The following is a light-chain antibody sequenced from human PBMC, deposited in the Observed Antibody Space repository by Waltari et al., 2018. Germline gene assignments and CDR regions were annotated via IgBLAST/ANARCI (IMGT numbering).Light chain of an antibody. CDR1: ISDIGAYNH. CDR3: SSFTTSSSWI. Sequence: QSALTQPASVSGSTGQSITIPCTGTISDIGAYNHVSWYQQYPGQAPKLLIFDVSDRPPGVFDRFSGSKSGNTASLTISGLQAEDEADYYCSSFTTSSSWIFGGGTKLTVL. J-gene: IGLJ2*01. CDR2: DVS. V-gene: IGLV2-14*03.